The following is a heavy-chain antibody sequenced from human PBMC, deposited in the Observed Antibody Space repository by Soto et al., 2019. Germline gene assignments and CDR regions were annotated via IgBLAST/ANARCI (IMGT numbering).Heavy chain of an antibody. Sequence: SVKVSCKASGGTFSSYAISWVRQAPGQGLEWMGGIIPIFGTANYAQKFQGRVTITADESTSTAYMELSSLRSEDTAVYYCARGPNYYGSGSYYFDYWGQGTLVTVSS. V-gene: IGHV1-69*13. J-gene: IGHJ4*02. CDR1: GGTFSSYA. D-gene: IGHD3-10*01. CDR3: ARGPNYYGSGSYYFDY. CDR2: IIPIFGTA.